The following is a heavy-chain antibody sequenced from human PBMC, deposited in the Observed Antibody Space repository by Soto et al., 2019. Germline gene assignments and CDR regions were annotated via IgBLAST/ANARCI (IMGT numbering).Heavy chain of an antibody. Sequence: SETLSLTCTVSGGSISSGDYYWSWIRQPPGKGLEWIGYIYYSGSTYYNPSLKSRVTISVDTSKNQFSLKLSSVTAADTAVYYCAREGTTVTDFYYYYYGMDVWGQGTTVTVSS. CDR1: GGSISSGDYY. CDR2: IYYSGST. V-gene: IGHV4-30-4*01. CDR3: AREGTTVTDFYYYYYGMDV. J-gene: IGHJ6*02. D-gene: IGHD4-17*01.